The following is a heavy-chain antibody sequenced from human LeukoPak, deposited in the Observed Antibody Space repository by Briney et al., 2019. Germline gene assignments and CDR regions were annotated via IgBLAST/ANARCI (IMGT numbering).Heavy chain of an antibody. CDR3: AKMSTTMVRGVMVYFDY. CDR1: GFTVSSNY. D-gene: IGHD3-10*01. J-gene: IGHJ4*02. CDR2: ISGSGGST. Sequence: GGSLRLSCAASGFTVSSNYMSWVRQAPGKGLEWVSAISGSGGSTYYADSVKGRFTISRDNSKNTLYLQMNSLRAEDTAVYYCAKMSTTMVRGVMVYFDYWGQGTLVTVSS. V-gene: IGHV3-23*01.